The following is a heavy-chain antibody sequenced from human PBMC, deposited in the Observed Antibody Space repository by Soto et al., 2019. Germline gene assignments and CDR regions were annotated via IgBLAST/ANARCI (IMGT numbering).Heavy chain of an antibody. V-gene: IGHV1-2*02. D-gene: IGHD2-15*01. Sequence: GASVKVSCKASGFRFTDYYIHWLRQAPGQGLEWMAWINGDTGDTNSAQKFRGRVTVTRDMSLSTTNMELRGVTSDDAAVYYCVRDVGDRTGYLDYWGQGTVVTVSS. CDR3: VRDVGDRTGYLDY. CDR2: INGDTGDT. CDR1: GFRFTDYY. J-gene: IGHJ4*02.